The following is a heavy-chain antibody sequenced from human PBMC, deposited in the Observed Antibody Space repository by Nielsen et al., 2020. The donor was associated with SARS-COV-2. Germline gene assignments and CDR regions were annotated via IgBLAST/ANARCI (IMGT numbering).Heavy chain of an antibody. CDR2: TYYRSKWYN. CDR1: GDSVSSSSAA. D-gene: IGHD4-17*01. CDR3: ARARGAYGDYYYYYYTGV. Sequence: LRLSCAISGDSVSSSSAAWNWIRQSPSRGLEWLGRTYYRSKWYNDYAVSVKSRITINPDTSKNQFSLHLNSVTPEDTAVYYCARARGAYGDYYYYYYTGVWGKGTTVTVSS. V-gene: IGHV6-1*01. J-gene: IGHJ6*03.